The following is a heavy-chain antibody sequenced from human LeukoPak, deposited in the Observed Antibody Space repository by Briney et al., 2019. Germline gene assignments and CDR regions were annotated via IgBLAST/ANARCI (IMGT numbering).Heavy chain of an antibody. J-gene: IGHJ3*02. CDR1: LGTLISYA. CDR2: IIPIFGTA. V-gene: IGHV1-69*13. D-gene: IGHD4-23*01. CDR3: ARGLRWQKSDSAFDI. Sequence: ASVKVSSKPSLGTLISYAISSVRQTPRQRLECMGGIIPIFGTANYAQKFQGRVTITADESTSTAYMELSSLRSEDTAVYYCARGLRWQKSDSAFDIWGQGTMVTVSS.